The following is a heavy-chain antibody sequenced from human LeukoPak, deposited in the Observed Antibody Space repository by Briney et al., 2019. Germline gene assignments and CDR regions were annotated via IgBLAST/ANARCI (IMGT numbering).Heavy chain of an antibody. CDR1: GYTFTSYG. D-gene: IGHD3-10*01. J-gene: IGHJ6*02. CDR3: AREVGITMVRGASYGMDV. CDR2: INPSGGTT. V-gene: IGHV1-46*01. Sequence: ASVKVSCKASGYTFTSYGISWVRQAPGQGLEWMGIINPSGGTTNYAQKFQGRVTMTRDTSTNTVYMELSSLRSEDTAVYYCAREVGITMVRGASYGMDVWGQGTTVTVSS.